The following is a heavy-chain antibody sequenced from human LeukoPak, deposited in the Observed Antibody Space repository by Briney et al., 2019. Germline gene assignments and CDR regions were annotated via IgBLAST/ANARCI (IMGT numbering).Heavy chain of an antibody. CDR3: ARVDYGDYVNFDY. D-gene: IGHD4-17*01. CDR1: GFTFSDYY. Sequence: PGGSLRLSCAASGFTFSDYYMSWIRQAPGKGLEWVSYISSSGSTIYYADSVKGRFTISRDNAKNSLYLQMNCLRAEDTAVYYCARVDYGDYVNFDYWGQGTLVTVSS. V-gene: IGHV3-11*01. J-gene: IGHJ4*02. CDR2: ISSSGSTI.